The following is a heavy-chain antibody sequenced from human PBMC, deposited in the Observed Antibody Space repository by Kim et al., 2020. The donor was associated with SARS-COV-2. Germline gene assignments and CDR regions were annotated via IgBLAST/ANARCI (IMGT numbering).Heavy chain of an antibody. CDR3: AKDRTMVSDPIEY. Sequence: GGSLRLSCAASGFTFSNCAMSWVRQAPGMGLEWVSAISESGSSTYYAYSVRGRFTISRDNPKNTLYLKMSGLRAEDTAVYYCAKDRTMVSDPIEYWGQGVLVTVSS. CDR1: GFTFSNCA. D-gene: IGHD2-8*01. CDR2: ISESGSST. V-gene: IGHV3-23*01. J-gene: IGHJ4*02.